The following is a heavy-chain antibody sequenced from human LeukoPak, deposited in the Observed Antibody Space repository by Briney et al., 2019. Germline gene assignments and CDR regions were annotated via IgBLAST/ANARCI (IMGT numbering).Heavy chain of an antibody. V-gene: IGHV4-39*07. CDR3: ARAYCGGDCYFYYYYGMDV. CDR2: IYYSGST. J-gene: IGHJ6*02. D-gene: IGHD2-21*02. CDR1: GGSISSSSYY. Sequence: SETLSLTCTVSGGSISSSSYYWGWIRQPPGKGLEWIASIYYSGSTYYNPSLKSRVTIPVDTSKNQFSLKLSSVTAAATAVYYCARAYCGGDCYFYYYYGMDVWGQGTTVTVSS.